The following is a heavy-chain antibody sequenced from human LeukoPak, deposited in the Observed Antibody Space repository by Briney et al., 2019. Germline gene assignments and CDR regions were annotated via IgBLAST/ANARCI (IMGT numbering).Heavy chain of an antibody. V-gene: IGHV4-39*07. CDR3: ARGPRALLWFGHPPPDY. D-gene: IGHD3-10*01. CDR2: IYYSGST. J-gene: IGHJ4*02. CDR1: GGSISSSSYY. Sequence: SETLSLTCTVSGGSISSSSYYWGWIRQPPGKGLEWIGSIYYSGSTYYNPSLKSRVTISVDTSKNQFSLKLSSVTAADTAVYYCARGPRALLWFGHPPPDYWGQGTLVTVSS.